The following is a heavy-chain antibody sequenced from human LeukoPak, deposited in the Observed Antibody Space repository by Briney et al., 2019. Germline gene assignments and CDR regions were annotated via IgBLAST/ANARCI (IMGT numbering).Heavy chain of an antibody. CDR2: INTDGRTT. J-gene: IGHJ5*02. CDR3: ARDGGSSGPLNWFDP. CDR1: GFTFNNYW. D-gene: IGHD3-22*01. V-gene: IGHV3-74*01. Sequence: GGSLRLSCAASGFTFNNYWIHWVRQAPGKGLVWVSRINTDGRTTTYADSVKGRFTISRDNSKNTLYLQMNSLRAEDTAVYYCARDGGSSGPLNWFDPWGQGTLVTVSS.